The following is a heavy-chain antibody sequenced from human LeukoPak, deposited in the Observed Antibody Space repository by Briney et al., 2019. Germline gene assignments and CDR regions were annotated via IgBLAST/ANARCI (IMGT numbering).Heavy chain of an antibody. CDR1: GNSMNKYQ. CDR3: ARRVHVDV. Sequence: KPSETLSLTCNVSGNSMNKYQWSWIRQPPGKGLEWIGNIYTSGITNYNPSLKSRVTISVDTSKSQLSLKLRSVTAADTAVYYCARRVHVDVWGKGTTVTVSS. V-gene: IGHV4-4*09. CDR2: IYTSGIT. J-gene: IGHJ6*04.